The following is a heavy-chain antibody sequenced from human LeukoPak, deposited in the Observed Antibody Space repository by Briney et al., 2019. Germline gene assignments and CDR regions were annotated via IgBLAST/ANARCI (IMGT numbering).Heavy chain of an antibody. D-gene: IGHD2-21*01. CDR1: GYTFASYD. J-gene: IGHJ3*02. Sequence: ASVKVSCKACGYTFASYDINWVRQATGQGLEWLGWMNPSSGNTGYAQKFQGRVTITTDESTSTAYMELSSLRSEDTAVYYCARARAYCGGDCYPLRAFDIWGQGTMVTVSS. V-gene: IGHV1-8*01. CDR2: MNPSSGNT. CDR3: ARARAYCGGDCYPLRAFDI.